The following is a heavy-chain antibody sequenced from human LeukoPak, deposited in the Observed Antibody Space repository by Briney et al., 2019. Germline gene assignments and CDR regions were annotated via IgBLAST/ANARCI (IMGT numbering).Heavy chain of an antibody. J-gene: IGHJ5*02. CDR3: ARDREAAAGNGWFAP. V-gene: IGHV4-59*01. CDR2: IYYSGST. Sequence: SETLSLTCTVSRGSISSYYWSWIRQPPGNGLEWSGYIYYSGSTNYNPSLKSRVTISVDTSKNQFSLKLSSVTAADTAVYYCARDREAAAGNGWFAPWGQGTLVTVSS. CDR1: RGSISSYY. D-gene: IGHD6-13*01.